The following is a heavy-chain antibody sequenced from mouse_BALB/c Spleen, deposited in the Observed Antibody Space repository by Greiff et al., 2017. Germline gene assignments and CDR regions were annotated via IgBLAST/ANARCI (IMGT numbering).Heavy chain of an antibody. CDR1: GYSFTGYF. Sequence: DVKLVESGPELVKPGASVKISCKASGYSFTGYFMNWVKQSHGKSLEWIGRINPYNGDTFYNQKFKGKATLTVDKSSSTAHMELLSLTSEDSAVYYCGYGYDDLSFAYWGQGTLVTVSA. CDR2: INPYNGDT. V-gene: IGHV1-37*01. D-gene: IGHD2-2*01. J-gene: IGHJ3*01. CDR3: GYGYDDLSFAY.